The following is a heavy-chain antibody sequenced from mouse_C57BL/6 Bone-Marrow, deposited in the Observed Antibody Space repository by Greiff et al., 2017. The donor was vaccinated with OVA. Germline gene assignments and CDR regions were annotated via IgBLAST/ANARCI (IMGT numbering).Heavy chain of an antibody. Sequence: EVKVVESGPELVKPGASVKISCKASGYSFTGYYMHWVKQSHGNILDWIGYIYPYNGVYSSNQKFKGKATLTVDKSSSTAYMEPRSLTSEVSAVYYCARGTGFDYWGQGTTLTVSS. CDR3: ARGTGFDY. J-gene: IGHJ2*01. CDR1: GYSFTGYY. D-gene: IGHD3-3*01. CDR2: IYPYNGVY. V-gene: IGHV1-31*01.